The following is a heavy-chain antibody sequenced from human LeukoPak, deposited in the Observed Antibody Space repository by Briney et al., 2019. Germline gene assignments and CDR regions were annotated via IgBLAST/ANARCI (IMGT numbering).Heavy chain of an antibody. J-gene: IGHJ6*03. CDR2: ISSSSSYI. CDR3: ASYGAAGSMDV. CDR1: GFTFSSYS. D-gene: IGHD6-13*01. Sequence: GGSLRLSCAASGFTFSSYSMTWVRQAPGKGLEWVSSISSSSSYIYYADSVKGRFTISRDNAKNSLYLQMNSLRAEDTAVYYCASYGAAGSMDVWGKGTTVTVSS. V-gene: IGHV3-21*01.